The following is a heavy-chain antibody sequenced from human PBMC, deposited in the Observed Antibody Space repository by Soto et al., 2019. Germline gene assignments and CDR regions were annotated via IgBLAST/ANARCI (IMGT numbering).Heavy chain of an antibody. Sequence: SENLSLTCSVSGGSISRGYYYWSWIRQPPGKGLEWIGNIYYSGNTYYNPSLKSRLIISIDTSQNQFSLKVGSVTAADTAVDYCASSSLYGMDAWCQGATVTVFS. CDR1: GGSISRGYYY. J-gene: IGHJ6*02. CDR2: IYYSGNT. V-gene: IGHV4-30-4*01. CDR3: ASSSLYGMDA.